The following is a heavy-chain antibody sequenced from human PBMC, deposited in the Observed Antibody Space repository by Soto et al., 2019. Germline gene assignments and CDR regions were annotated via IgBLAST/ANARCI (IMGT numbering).Heavy chain of an antibody. CDR2: ISFDGSTE. V-gene: IGHV3-30-3*01. Sequence: QVQLVESGGGVVQPGRSLRLSCAASGFIFSSYAMHWVRRSPGKGLEWLAAISFDGSTEYYADSVKGRFKISRDSSRNTLFLQMDNMRFEDTAMDFCAREDFRQWLDPKNRGDPWGQGTQVTVS. J-gene: IGHJ5*02. CDR3: AREDFRQWLDPKNRGDP. CDR1: GFIFSSYA. D-gene: IGHD6-19*01.